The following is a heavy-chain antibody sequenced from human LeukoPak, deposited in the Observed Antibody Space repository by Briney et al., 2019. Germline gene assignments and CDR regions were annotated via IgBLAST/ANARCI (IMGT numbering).Heavy chain of an antibody. V-gene: IGHV4-38-2*02. CDR3: ARVVGIAAAAHHNDY. CDR2: IYHSGST. J-gene: IGHJ4*02. Sequence: PSETLSLTCTVSGYSISSGYYWGWIRPPPGKGLEWIGSIYHSGSTYYNPSLKSRVTISVDTSKNQFSLKLSSVTAADTAVYYCARVVGIAAAAHHNDYWGQGTLVTVSS. CDR1: GYSISSGYY. D-gene: IGHD6-13*01.